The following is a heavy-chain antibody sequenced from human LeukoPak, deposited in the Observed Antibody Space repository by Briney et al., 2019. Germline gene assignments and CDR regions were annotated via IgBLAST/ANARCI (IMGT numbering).Heavy chain of an antibody. J-gene: IGHJ4*02. Sequence: GGSLRLSCAAPGFTFSDYYMSWIRQAPGKGLEWVSYISSSGSTIYYADSVKGRFTISRDNAKNSLYLQMNSLRAEDTVVYYCARERSRDFWSGYYPGDYWGQGTLVTVSS. CDR2: ISSSGSTI. CDR3: ARERSRDFWSGYYPGDY. CDR1: GFTFSDYY. D-gene: IGHD3-3*01. V-gene: IGHV3-11*01.